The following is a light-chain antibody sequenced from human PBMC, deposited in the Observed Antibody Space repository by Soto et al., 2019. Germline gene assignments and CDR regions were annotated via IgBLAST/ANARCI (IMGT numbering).Light chain of an antibody. J-gene: IGKJ1*01. V-gene: IGKV3-15*01. Sequence: EIVITQSPSTLSASPGERATLSCRASQSVRSNLAWYQQKPGQAPRLLIYVASTRATGIPARFSGSGSGTEFTLSIGSLQSEDFAVYYCQQYNNWPPTFGQGTKVDIK. CDR2: VAS. CDR3: QQYNNWPPT. CDR1: QSVRSN.